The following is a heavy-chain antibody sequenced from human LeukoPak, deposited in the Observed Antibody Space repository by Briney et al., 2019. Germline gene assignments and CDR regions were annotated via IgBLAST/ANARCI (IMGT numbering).Heavy chain of an antibody. CDR1: GFTFDDYG. CDR2: INWNGGST. J-gene: IGHJ4*02. D-gene: IGHD3-22*01. CDR3: ASNLGTMIVSPFDY. Sequence: PGGSVRLSGAASGFTFDDYGMSWVRQAPGKGLEWVSGINWNGGSTGYVDSGKGRFTISRDNAKNSLYLQMNSLRAEDTALYYCASNLGTMIVSPFDYWGQGTLVTVSS. V-gene: IGHV3-20*04.